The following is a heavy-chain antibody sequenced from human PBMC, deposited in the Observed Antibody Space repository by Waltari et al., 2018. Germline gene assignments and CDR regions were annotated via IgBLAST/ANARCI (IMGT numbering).Heavy chain of an antibody. V-gene: IGHV4-61*02. J-gene: IGHJ6*02. D-gene: IGHD2-21*01. Sequence: QVQLQESGPGLVKPSQTLSLTCTVSGGSISSGSYYWSWIRQPAGKGLEWIGRIYISGSTNYNPSLKSRVTISVDTSKNQFSLKLSSVTAADTAVYYCARYSRAWNGMDVWGQGTTVTVSS. CDR1: GGSISSGSYY. CDR2: IYISGST. CDR3: ARYSRAWNGMDV.